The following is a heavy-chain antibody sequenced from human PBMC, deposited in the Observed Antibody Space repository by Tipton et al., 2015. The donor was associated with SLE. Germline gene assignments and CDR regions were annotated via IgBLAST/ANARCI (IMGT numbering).Heavy chain of an antibody. CDR3: AREEEEDQFDY. CDR2: INHSGST. J-gene: IGHJ4*02. CDR1: GGSFSGYY. D-gene: IGHD2-15*01. Sequence: TLSLTCAVYGGSFSGYYWSWIRQPPGKGLEWIGEINHSGSTNYNPSLKSRVTISVDTSKNQFSLKLSSVTAADTAVYYCAREEEEDQFDYWGQGTLVTVSS. V-gene: IGHV4-34*01.